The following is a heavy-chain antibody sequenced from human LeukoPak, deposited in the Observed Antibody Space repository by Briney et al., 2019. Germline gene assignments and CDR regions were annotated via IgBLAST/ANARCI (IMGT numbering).Heavy chain of an antibody. Sequence: PSETLSLTCAVYGGSFSGCYWSWIRQPPGKGLEWIGEINHSGSTNDNPSLKSRVTISVDTSKNQFSLKLSSVTAADTAVYYCARFKYYYDSSGYQLFDYWGQGTLVTVSS. CDR1: GGSFSGCY. CDR2: INHSGST. V-gene: IGHV4-34*01. J-gene: IGHJ4*02. D-gene: IGHD3-22*01. CDR3: ARFKYYYDSSGYQLFDY.